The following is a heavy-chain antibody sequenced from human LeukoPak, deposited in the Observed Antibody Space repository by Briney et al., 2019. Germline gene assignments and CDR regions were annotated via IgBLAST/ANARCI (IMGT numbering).Heavy chain of an antibody. CDR2: IYYTGST. D-gene: IGHD6-19*01. CDR1: GGSISSSSYY. CDR3: ARDSSGWYHWFDP. Sequence: SETLSLTCTVSGGSISSSSYYWAWIRQPPGKGLEWIGSIYYTGSTYYNPSLKSRVTISVDTSKNQFSLKLSSVTAADTAVYYCARDSSGWYHWFDPWGQGTLVTVSS. V-gene: IGHV4-39*07. J-gene: IGHJ5*02.